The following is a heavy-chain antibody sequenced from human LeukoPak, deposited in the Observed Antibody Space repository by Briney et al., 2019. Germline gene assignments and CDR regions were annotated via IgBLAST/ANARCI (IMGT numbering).Heavy chain of an antibody. Sequence: GGSLRLSCAASGFTFSSYGMHWVRQAPGKGLEWVAVIWYDGSNKYYADSVKGRFTISRDNSKNTLYLQMNSLRAEDTAVYYCARGGPTGAGNYGMDVWGQGTTVTVSS. CDR2: IWYDGSNK. CDR1: GFTFSSYG. J-gene: IGHJ6*02. D-gene: IGHD7-27*01. CDR3: ARGGPTGAGNYGMDV. V-gene: IGHV3-33*01.